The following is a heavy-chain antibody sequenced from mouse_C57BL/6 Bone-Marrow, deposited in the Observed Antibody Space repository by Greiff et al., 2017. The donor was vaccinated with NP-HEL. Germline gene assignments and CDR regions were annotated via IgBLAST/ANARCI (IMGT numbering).Heavy chain of an antibody. CDR2: ISSGSSTI. CDR1: GFTFSDYG. V-gene: IGHV5-17*01. D-gene: IGHD1-1*01. CDR3: ARGDYGSSVYWYFDV. J-gene: IGHJ1*03. Sequence: EVHLVESGGGLVKPGGSLKLSCAASGFTFSDYGMHWVRQAPEKGLEWVAYISSGSSTIYYADTVKGRFTISRDNAKNTLFLQMTSLRSEDTAMYYCARGDYGSSVYWYFDVWGTGTTVTVSS.